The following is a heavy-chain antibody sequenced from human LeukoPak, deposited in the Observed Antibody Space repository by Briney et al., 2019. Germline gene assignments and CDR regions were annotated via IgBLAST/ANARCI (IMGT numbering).Heavy chain of an antibody. J-gene: IGHJ4*02. Sequence: GGSLRLSCAASGFTFSSYAMSWVRQAPGKGLEWVSAISGSGGSTYYADSVKGRFTISRDNSKNTLYLQMNSLRAEDTAVYYCCRYSSSWYVDYWGQGTLVTVSS. CDR3: CRYSSSWYVDY. CDR2: ISGSGGST. D-gene: IGHD6-13*01. CDR1: GFTFSSYA. V-gene: IGHV3-23*01.